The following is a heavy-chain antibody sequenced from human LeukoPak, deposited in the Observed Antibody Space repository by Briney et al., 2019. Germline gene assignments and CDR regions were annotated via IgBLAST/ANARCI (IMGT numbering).Heavy chain of an antibody. CDR2: IYPGDSDT. CDR1: GYSFTSYW. V-gene: IGHV5-51*01. J-gene: IGHJ6*04. D-gene: IGHD3-9*01. CDR3: ARRGRYFAEDHGMDV. Sequence: GESLKISCKGSGYSFTSYWIGWVRQMPGKGLEWMGIIYPGDSDTRYSPSFQGQVTISADKSISTAYLQWSRLKASDTAMYYCARRGRYFAEDHGMDVWGKGTTVTVSS.